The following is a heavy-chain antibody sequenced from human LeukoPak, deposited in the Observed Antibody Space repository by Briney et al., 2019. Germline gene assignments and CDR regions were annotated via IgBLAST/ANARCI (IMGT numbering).Heavy chain of an antibody. CDR1: GYTFTSYV. D-gene: IGHD6-13*01. CDR2: INAGNGNT. CDR3: ARAVRVGIAAAGPYNWFDP. Sequence: ASVKVSCKASGYTFTSYVMHWVRQAPGQRLEWMGWINAGNGNTKYSQKFQGRVTITRDTSASTAYMELSSLRSEDTAVYYCARAVRVGIAAAGPYNWFDPWGQGTLVTVSS. J-gene: IGHJ5*02. V-gene: IGHV1-3*01.